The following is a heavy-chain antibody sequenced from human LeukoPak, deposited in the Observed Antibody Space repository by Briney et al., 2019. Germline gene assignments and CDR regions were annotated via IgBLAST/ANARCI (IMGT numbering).Heavy chain of an antibody. J-gene: IGHJ4*02. D-gene: IGHD3-22*01. CDR2: ISSSSSYI. V-gene: IGHV3-21*01. Sequence: GGSLRLSCAASGFTFSSYSMNWVRQAPGKGLEWVSSISSSSSYIYYADSVKGRFTISRDNAKNSLYLQMNSLRAEDTAVYYCARGFLGSSGYFSYWGQGTLVTVSS. CDR3: ARGFLGSSGYFSY. CDR1: GFTFSSYS.